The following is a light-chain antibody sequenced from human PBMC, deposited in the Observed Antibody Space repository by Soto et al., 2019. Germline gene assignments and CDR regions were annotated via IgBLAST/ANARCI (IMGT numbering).Light chain of an antibody. J-gene: IGKJ5*01. CDR2: AAS. CDR3: QQGNAFPVT. CDR1: QDISRW. V-gene: IGKV1D-12*01. Sequence: DIQMTQSPSSVSASVGDRVTITCRSSQDISRWLAWYQQKPGKAPQLLISAASTLHSGVSSRFSGSGSGTDFTLTIRSLQPEDFATYYCQQGNAFPVTFGQGKRLEIK.